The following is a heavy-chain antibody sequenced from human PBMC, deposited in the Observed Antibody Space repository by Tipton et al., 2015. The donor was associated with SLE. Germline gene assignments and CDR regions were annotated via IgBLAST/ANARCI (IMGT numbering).Heavy chain of an antibody. V-gene: IGHV4-59*12. J-gene: IGHJ4*02. CDR2: IYYSGTT. D-gene: IGHD3-22*01. Sequence: GLVKPSETLSLTCSVSGASISDYQWTWIRQPPGKRLEWIGYIYYSGTTNYNPSLKSRVTISADTSKNQFSLNLSSVTAADTAVYYCARDEYRYDTTGYHLLGHFDFWGQGTLVTVSS. CDR3: ARDEYRYDTTGYHLLGHFDF. CDR1: GASISDYQ.